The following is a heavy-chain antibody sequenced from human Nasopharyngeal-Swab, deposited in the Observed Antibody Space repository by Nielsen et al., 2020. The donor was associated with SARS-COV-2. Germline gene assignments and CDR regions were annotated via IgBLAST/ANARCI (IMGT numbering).Heavy chain of an antibody. Sequence: LSLTCAASGFTLSSYWIYWVRQAPGKGLVWVSRINSDGSTTNYADSMKGRFTISRDNAKNTLYLQMNSLRAEDTAVYYCARSGLAGIDAFDLWGQGTMVTASS. D-gene: IGHD6-19*01. J-gene: IGHJ3*01. CDR2: INSDGSTT. CDR3: ARSGLAGIDAFDL. CDR1: GFTLSSYW. V-gene: IGHV3-74*01.